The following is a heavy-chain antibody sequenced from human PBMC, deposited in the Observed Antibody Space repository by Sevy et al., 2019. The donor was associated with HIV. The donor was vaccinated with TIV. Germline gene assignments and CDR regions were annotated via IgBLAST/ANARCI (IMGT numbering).Heavy chain of an antibody. J-gene: IGHJ3*02. CDR3: ARRYYDSSGYYLSRDAFDI. D-gene: IGHD3-22*01. CDR1: GFTFSSYW. CDR2: IKQDGSEK. V-gene: IGHV3-7*01. Sequence: GGSLRLSCAASGFTFSSYWMSWVRQAPGKGLEWVANIKQDGSEKYYVDSVKGRFTISRDKAKNSLYLQMNSLRAEDTAVYYCARRYYDSSGYYLSRDAFDIWGQGTMVTVSS.